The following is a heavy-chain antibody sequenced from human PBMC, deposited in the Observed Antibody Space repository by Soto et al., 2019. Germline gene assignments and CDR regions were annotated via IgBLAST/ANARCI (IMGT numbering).Heavy chain of an antibody. CDR3: ARDEAAGTLGFDY. CDR2: IYYSGST. V-gene: IGHV4-59*01. Sequence: SETLSLTCTVSGGSIISYYWSWIRQPPGKGLEWIGYIYYSGSTNYNPSLKSRVTISVDTSKNQFSLKLSSVTAADTAVYYCARDEAAGTLGFDYWGQGTLVTVSS. J-gene: IGHJ4*02. D-gene: IGHD6-13*01. CDR1: GGSIISYY.